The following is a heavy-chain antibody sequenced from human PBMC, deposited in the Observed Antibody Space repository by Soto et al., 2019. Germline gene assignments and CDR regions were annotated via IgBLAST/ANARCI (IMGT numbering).Heavy chain of an antibody. D-gene: IGHD5-12*01. Sequence: QVQLVESGGGLVKPGGSLRLSCAASGFTFSDYYMSWIRQAPGKGLEWVSYISISSSYTNYADSVKGRCTSSRDNAENSLHLQMNSLRAEDTAVYYCARERGEWLRLGSEDYWCQGHLVTVSS. V-gene: IGHV3-11*06. CDR1: GFTFSDYY. J-gene: IGHJ4*02. CDR2: ISISSSYT. CDR3: ARERGEWLRLGSEDY.